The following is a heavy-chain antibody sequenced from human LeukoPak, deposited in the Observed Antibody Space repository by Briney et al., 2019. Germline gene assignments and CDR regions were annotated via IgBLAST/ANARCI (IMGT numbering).Heavy chain of an antibody. CDR3: AKRGGLPPLDYYYSYMDV. J-gene: IGHJ6*03. D-gene: IGHD2-21*02. Sequence: PGGSLRLSCPASGFTFSSFAMSWVRQAPGKGLEWVSAISGSGGSTYYADSVKGRFTISRDNSKNTLYLQMNSLRAEATAVYYCAKRGGLPPLDYYYSYMDVWGKGTTVTVSS. CDR1: GFTFSSFA. CDR2: ISGSGGST. V-gene: IGHV3-23*01.